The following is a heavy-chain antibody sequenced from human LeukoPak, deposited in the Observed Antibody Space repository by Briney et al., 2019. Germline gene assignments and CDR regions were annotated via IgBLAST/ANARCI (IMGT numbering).Heavy chain of an antibody. J-gene: IGHJ4*02. D-gene: IGHD3-10*01. V-gene: IGHV3-23*01. CDR3: AKDQRFGELYLFDY. Sequence: PGGSLRLSCAASGFTFSSYAMSWVRQAPGKGLEWVSAISGSGGSTYYADSVKGRFTISRDNSKNTLYLQMNSLRAGDTAVYYCAKDQRFGELYLFDYWGQGTLVTVSS. CDR1: GFTFSSYA. CDR2: ISGSGGST.